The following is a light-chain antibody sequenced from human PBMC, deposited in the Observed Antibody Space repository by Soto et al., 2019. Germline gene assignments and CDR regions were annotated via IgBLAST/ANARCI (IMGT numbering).Light chain of an antibody. CDR1: TSDVGAYNL. CDR3: CSYAGNFIWV. Sequence: QSALTQPRSVSGSPGQSITLSCDGSTSDVGAYNLVSWYQQHPGEAPKLMIYDVIKRPSWVPYRFSGSKSGNTASLTISGLQADDEADYYCCSYAGNFIWVFGGGTKLTVL. CDR2: DVI. V-gene: IGLV2-11*01. J-gene: IGLJ3*02.